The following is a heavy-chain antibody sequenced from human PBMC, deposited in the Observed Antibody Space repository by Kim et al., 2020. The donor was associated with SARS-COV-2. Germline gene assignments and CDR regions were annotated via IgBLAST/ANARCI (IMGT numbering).Heavy chain of an antibody. CDR2: IKSKTDGGTT. Sequence: GGSLRLSCAASGFTFSNAWMSWVRQAPGKGLEWVGRIKSKTDGGTTDYAAPVKGRFTISRDDSKNTLYLQMNSLKTEDTAVYYCTTDFYYDILTGYSTFGYWGQGTLVTVSS. D-gene: IGHD3-9*01. J-gene: IGHJ4*02. CDR3: TTDFYYDILTGYSTFGY. CDR1: GFTFSNAW. V-gene: IGHV3-15*01.